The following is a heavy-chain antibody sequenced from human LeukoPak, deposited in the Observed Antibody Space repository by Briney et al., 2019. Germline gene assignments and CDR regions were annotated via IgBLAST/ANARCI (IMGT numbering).Heavy chain of an antibody. CDR3: ARGQSITMVRGVNYFDY. Sequence: TSETLSLTCTVSGGSISSYYWSWIRQPAGKGLEWIGRIYTSGSTNYNPSLKSRVTMSVDTSKNQFSLKLSSVTAADTAVYYCARGQSITMVRGVNYFDYWGQGTLVTVSS. J-gene: IGHJ4*02. D-gene: IGHD3-10*01. CDR1: GGSISSYY. V-gene: IGHV4-4*07. CDR2: IYTSGST.